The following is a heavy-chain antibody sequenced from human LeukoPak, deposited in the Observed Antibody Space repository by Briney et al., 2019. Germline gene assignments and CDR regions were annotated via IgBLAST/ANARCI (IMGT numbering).Heavy chain of an antibody. J-gene: IGHJ4*02. CDR2: ISAYNGNT. CDR3: ARNSGGSYYELFDY. Sequence: ASVKVSCKASGHTFTSYGISWVRQAPGQGLEWMGWISAYNGNTNYAQKLQGRVTMTTDTSTSTAYMELRSLRSDDTAVYYCARNSGGSYYELFDYWGQGTLVTVSS. D-gene: IGHD1-26*01. CDR1: GHTFTSYG. V-gene: IGHV1-18*01.